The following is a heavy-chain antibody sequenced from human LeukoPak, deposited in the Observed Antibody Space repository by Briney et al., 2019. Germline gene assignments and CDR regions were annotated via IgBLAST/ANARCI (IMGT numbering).Heavy chain of an antibody. J-gene: IGHJ4*02. CDR2: IGGGGGNT. Sequence: PGGSLRLSCAASGFTFSSYAMSWVRQAPGKGLEWVSSIGGGGGNTYYTDSVKGRFTISRDNSKNTLYLQMISLRAEDTAVYYCAKDYDYGRYFDYWGQGTLVTVSS. CDR1: GFTFSSYA. D-gene: IGHD4-17*01. CDR3: AKDYDYGRYFDY. V-gene: IGHV3-23*01.